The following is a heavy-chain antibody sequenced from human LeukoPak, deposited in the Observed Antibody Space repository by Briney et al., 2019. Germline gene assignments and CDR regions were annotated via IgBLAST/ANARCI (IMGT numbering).Heavy chain of an antibody. Sequence: SETLSLTCAVYGGSFSGYYWSWIRQPPGKGLEWIGEINHGGSTNYNPSLKSRVTISVDTSKNQFSLKLSSVTAADTAVYYCARVGYYDILTGPRGPFDIWGQGTMVTVSS. CDR2: INHGGST. CDR1: GGSFSGYY. D-gene: IGHD3-9*01. J-gene: IGHJ3*02. V-gene: IGHV4-34*01. CDR3: ARVGYYDILTGPRGPFDI.